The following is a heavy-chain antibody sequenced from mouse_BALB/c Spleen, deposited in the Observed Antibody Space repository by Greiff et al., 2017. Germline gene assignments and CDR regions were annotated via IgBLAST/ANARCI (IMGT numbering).Heavy chain of an antibody. J-gene: IGHJ1*01. CDR2: ISSGGST. CDR3: ARGQDDWYLDV. Sequence: EVKVVESGGGLVKPGGSLKLSCAASGFTFSSYAMSWVRQTPEKRLEWVASISSGGSTYYPDSVKGRFTISRDNARNILYLQMSSLRSEDTAMYYCARGQDDWYLDVWGAGTTVTVSS. V-gene: IGHV5-6-5*01. CDR1: GFTFSSYA.